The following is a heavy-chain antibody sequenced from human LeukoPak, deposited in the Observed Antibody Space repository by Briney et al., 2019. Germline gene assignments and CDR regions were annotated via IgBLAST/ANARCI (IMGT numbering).Heavy chain of an antibody. CDR1: GFIFSGYW. CDR2: IKQDGSEQ. J-gene: IGHJ4*02. D-gene: IGHD6-13*01. CDR3: ARDGFVGAADY. Sequence: GGSLRLSCAASGFIFSGYWMNWVRQAPGKGLEWVANIKQDGSEQHYVDSVRGRFTISRDNAKDSLYLQMNSLRVEDTAVYFCARDGFVGAADYWGQGTLVTVSS. V-gene: IGHV3-7*01.